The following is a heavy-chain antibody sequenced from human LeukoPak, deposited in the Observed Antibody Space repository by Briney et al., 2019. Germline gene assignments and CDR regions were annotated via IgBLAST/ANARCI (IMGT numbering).Heavy chain of an antibody. V-gene: IGHV1-69*05. CDR1: GYTFTSYG. D-gene: IGHD5-24*01. CDR3: ARGFDGDGYTYNRFDP. Sequence: ASVKVSCKASGYTFTSYGISWVRQAPGQGLEWMGRIIPIFGTANYAQKFQGRVTITTDESTSTAYMELSSLRPEDTAVYYCARGFDGDGYTYNRFDPWGQGTLVTVSS. J-gene: IGHJ5*02. CDR2: IIPIFGTA.